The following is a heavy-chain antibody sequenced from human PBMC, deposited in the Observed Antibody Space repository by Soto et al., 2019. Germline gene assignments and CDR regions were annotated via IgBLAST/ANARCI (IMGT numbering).Heavy chain of an antibody. CDR3: ARARAVAGTLSYFDY. J-gene: IGHJ4*02. D-gene: IGHD6-19*01. V-gene: IGHV3-7*01. CDR1: GFTFSSYW. CDR2: IKQDGSEK. Sequence: GGSLRLSCAASGFTFSSYWMSWVRQAPGKGLEWVANIKQDGSEKYYVDSVKGRFTISRDNAKNSLYLQMNSLRAEDTAVYYCARARAVAGTLSYFDYWGQGTLVTVSS.